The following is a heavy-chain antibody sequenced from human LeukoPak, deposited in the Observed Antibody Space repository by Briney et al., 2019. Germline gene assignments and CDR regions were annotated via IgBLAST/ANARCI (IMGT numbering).Heavy chain of an antibody. CDR2: IYYSGST. V-gene: IGHV4-59*01. Sequence: KSSETLSLTCTVSGGSISSYYWSWIRQPPGKGLEWIGYIYYSGSTNYNPSLKSRVTISVDTSKNQFSLKLSSVTAADTAVYYCARAMYYDAGFDYWGRGTLVTVSS. J-gene: IGHJ4*02. D-gene: IGHD3-3*01. CDR3: ARAMYYDAGFDY. CDR1: GGSISSYY.